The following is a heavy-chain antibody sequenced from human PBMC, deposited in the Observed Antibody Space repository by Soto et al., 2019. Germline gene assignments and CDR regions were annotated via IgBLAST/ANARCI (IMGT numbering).Heavy chain of an antibody. Sequence: EVQLVESGGGLVLPGGSLRLSCAASGFTFSSYWMHWVRLAPGKGLVWVSRINTDGISTTYADSVKGRFTISRDKAKNTLYLQMNSLRAEDTAIFYCAKTPSQMGGSFHLWGQGTLVTVSS. CDR3: AKTPSQMGGSFHL. J-gene: IGHJ5*02. CDR2: INTDGIST. D-gene: IGHD1-26*01. V-gene: IGHV3-74*01. CDR1: GFTFSSYW.